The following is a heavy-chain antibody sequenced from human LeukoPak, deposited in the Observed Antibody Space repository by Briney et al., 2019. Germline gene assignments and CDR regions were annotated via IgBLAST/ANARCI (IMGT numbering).Heavy chain of an antibody. V-gene: IGHV3-53*01. CDR2: LYRGGGT. J-gene: IGHJ4*02. CDR3: AMTRGVYLDY. CDR1: GFTVSSQY. D-gene: IGHD3-10*01. Sequence: PGGSLRLSCVASGFTVSSQYMSWVRQAPGKGLEWVSILYRGGGTDYADSVKGRFTIFKDNSKNTVYFQMNSLRAEDTAVYYGAMTRGVYLDYWGQGTQVTVSS.